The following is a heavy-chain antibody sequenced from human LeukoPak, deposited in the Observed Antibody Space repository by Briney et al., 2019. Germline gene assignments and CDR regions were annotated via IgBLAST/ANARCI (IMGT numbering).Heavy chain of an antibody. CDR1: GYTFTSYG. CDR3: ATAKEGADDYVWGSYRYAFDY. CDR2: ISAYNGNT. V-gene: IGHV1-18*01. D-gene: IGHD3-16*02. Sequence: ASVKVSCKASGYTFTSYGISWVRQAPGQGLEWMGWISAYNGNTNYAQKLQGRVTMTEDTSTDTAYMELSSLRSEDTAVYYCATAKEGADDYVWGSYRYAFDYWGQGTLVTVSS. J-gene: IGHJ4*02.